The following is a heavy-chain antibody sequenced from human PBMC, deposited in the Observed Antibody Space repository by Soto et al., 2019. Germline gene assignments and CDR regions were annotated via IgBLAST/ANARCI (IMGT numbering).Heavy chain of an antibody. D-gene: IGHD3-22*01. CDR3: ARGSVDTVDSSGYFDY. CDR1: GGSFSAYY. J-gene: IGHJ4*02. CDR2: INHSGGT. Sequence: PSETLSLTCAVYGGSFSAYYCSWIRQPPGKGLEWIGEINHSGGTSYNPSLRSRVTISVDTSKNQFSLKLTSVTAADRAVYYCARGSVDTVDSSGYFDYWGQGTLVTVSS. V-gene: IGHV4-34*01.